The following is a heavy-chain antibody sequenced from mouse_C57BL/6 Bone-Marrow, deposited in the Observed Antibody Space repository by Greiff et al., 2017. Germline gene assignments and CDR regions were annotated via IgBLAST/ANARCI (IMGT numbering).Heavy chain of an antibody. CDR1: GYAFSSYW. Sequence: QVQLQQSGAELVKPGASVKISCKASGYAFSSYWMNWVKQRPGKGLEWIGQIDPGDGDTNYNGKFKGKATLTADKSSSTAYMQLSSLTSEDSAVYVGHYYGSDWYFDVGGRGNTVTVSS. CDR2: IDPGDGDT. CDR3: HYYGSDWYFDV. D-gene: IGHD1-1*01. J-gene: IGHJ1*03. V-gene: IGHV1-80*01.